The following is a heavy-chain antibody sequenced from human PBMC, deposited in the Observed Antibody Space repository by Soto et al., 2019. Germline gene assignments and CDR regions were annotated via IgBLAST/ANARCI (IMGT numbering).Heavy chain of an antibody. CDR3: AREVVAATNWFDP. CDR2: IYHSGST. J-gene: IGHJ5*02. Sequence: SETLSLTCAVSGGSISSGGYPWSWIRQPPGKGLEWIGYIYHSGSTYYNPSLKSRVTISVDRSKNQFSLKLSSVTAADTAVYYCAREVVAATNWFDPWGQGTLVTVSS. V-gene: IGHV4-30-2*01. D-gene: IGHD2-15*01. CDR1: GGSISSGGYP.